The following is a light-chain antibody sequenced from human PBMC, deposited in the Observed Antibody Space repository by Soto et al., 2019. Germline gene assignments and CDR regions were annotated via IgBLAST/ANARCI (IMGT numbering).Light chain of an antibody. CDR1: QNINSW. J-gene: IGKJ1*01. CDR2: DAS. Sequence: DVQMTQSPSTLSASVGDRVTITCRASQNINSWLAWYQQKPGKAPKLLIYDASSLESGVPSRFSGSGSGTEFTLTISSPQPDDFATYYCQQYHTYWAFAQGTKVEIK. CDR3: QQYHTYWA. V-gene: IGKV1-5*01.